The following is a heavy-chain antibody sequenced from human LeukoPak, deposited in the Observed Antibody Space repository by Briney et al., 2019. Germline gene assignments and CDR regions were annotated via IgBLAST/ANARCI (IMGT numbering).Heavy chain of an antibody. CDR2: INPNSGGT. CDR1: GYTFTGYY. D-gene: IGHD2-2*01. CDR3: ARDADIVVVPAANVVDY. V-gene: IGHV1-2*02. J-gene: IGHJ4*02. Sequence: GASVKVSCKASGYTFTGYYMHWVRQAPGQGLEWMGWINPNSGGTNYAQKFQGRVTMTRDTSISTAYMELSRLRSDDTAVYYCARDADIVVVPAANVVDYWGQGTLVTVSS.